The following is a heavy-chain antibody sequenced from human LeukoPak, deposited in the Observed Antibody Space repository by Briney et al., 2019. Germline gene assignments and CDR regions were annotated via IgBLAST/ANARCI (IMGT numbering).Heavy chain of an antibody. CDR3: ARDLGEYYFDY. CDR1: GFTFSSYE. D-gene: IGHD3-16*01. Sequence: PGGSLRLSCAASGFTFSSYEMNWVRQAPGKGLEWVSYISSSGSTIYYADSVKGRFTISRDNAKNSLYLQMNSLRAEDTAVYYCARDLGEYYFDYWGQGTLVTVSS. CDR2: ISSSGSTI. J-gene: IGHJ4*02. V-gene: IGHV3-48*03.